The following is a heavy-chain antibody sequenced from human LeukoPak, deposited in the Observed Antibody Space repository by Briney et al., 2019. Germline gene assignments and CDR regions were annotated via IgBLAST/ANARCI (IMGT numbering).Heavy chain of an antibody. CDR2: ISSSSSYI. CDR3: ARDSYSSGWYEKNYYYDYGMDV. CDR1: GFTFSSYS. V-gene: IGHV3-21*01. J-gene: IGHJ6*04. Sequence: PGGSLRLSCAASGFTFSSYSMNWVRQAPGKGLEWVSSISSSSSYIYYADSVKGRFTISRDNAKNSLYLQMNSLRAEDTAVYYCARDSYSSGWYEKNYYYDYGMDVWGKGTTVTVSS. D-gene: IGHD6-19*01.